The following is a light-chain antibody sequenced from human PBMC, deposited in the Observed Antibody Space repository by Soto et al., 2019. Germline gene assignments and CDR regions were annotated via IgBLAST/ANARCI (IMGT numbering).Light chain of an antibody. V-gene: IGKV1-6*01. J-gene: IGKJ1*01. CDR2: AAS. CDR1: HVISNY. CDR3: LQDYNSPLT. Sequence: AIQMTKSPASLSASVGDRVTITCVASHVISNYLAWYQQKPGQAPQLLIYAASSLHSGVPSRFSGSGSGTDFTLTISSLQPEDFATYYCLQDYNSPLTFGQGTKVDIK.